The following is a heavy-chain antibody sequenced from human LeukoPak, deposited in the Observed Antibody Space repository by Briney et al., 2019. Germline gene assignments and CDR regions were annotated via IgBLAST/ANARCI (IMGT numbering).Heavy chain of an antibody. CDR2: ISWNSGSI. J-gene: IGHJ3*02. D-gene: IGHD3-22*01. CDR3: AKGNYYDSSGYYDAFDI. Sequence: GGSLRLSCAASGFTFDDYAMHWVRQAPGKGLEWVSGISWNSGSIGYADSAKGRFTISRDNAKNSLYLQMNSLRAEDMALYYCAKGNYYDSSGYYDAFDIWGQGTMVTVSS. CDR1: GFTFDDYA. V-gene: IGHV3-9*03.